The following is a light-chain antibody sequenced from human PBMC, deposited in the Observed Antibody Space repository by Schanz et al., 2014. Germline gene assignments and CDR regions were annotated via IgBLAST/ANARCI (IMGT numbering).Light chain of an antibody. CDR3: QQYDRWPPWT. Sequence: EIVMTQSPATLSVSPGERATLSCRASQSVSSSLAWYQQKPGQAPRLLIYAASTRATGIPARFSGSGSGTEFTLTISSLQSEDFAVYYCQQYDRWPPWTFGQGTKVEIK. CDR1: QSVSSS. CDR2: AAS. J-gene: IGKJ1*01. V-gene: IGKV3-15*01.